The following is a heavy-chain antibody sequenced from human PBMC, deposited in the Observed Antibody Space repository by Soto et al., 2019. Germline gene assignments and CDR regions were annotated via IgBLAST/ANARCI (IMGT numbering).Heavy chain of an antibody. CDR2: INPKSGGT. D-gene: IGHD6-19*01. CDR3: ARGRSVAGNYYFDS. V-gene: IGHV1-2*04. CDR1: GYTFTGYS. J-gene: IGHJ4*02. Sequence: VQLVQSGAEVKKSGASVKVSCKATGYTFTGYSLHWVRQAPGQGLEWMGWINPKSGGTNYAQNLQGWVTMTSDTSISTAYMELSSLRSDDTAVYYCARGRSVAGNYYFDSWGQGTLLTVSS.